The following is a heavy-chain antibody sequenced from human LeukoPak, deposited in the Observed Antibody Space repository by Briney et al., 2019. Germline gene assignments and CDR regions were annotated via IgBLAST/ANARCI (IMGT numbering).Heavy chain of an antibody. D-gene: IGHD3-22*01. CDR3: ARETYYYDSSGYDNFDY. CDR2: ISYDGSNK. CDR1: GFTFSSHA. Sequence: PGRSLRLSCAASGFTFSSHAMHWVRQAPGKGLEWVAVISYDGSNKYYADSVKGRFTISRDNSKNTLYLQMNSLRAEDTAVYYCARETYYYDSSGYDNFDYWGQGTLVTVSS. J-gene: IGHJ4*02. V-gene: IGHV3-30-3*01.